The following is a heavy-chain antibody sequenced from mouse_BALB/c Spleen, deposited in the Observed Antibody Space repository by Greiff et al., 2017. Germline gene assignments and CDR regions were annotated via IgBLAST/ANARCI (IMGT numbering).Heavy chain of an antibody. CDR2: ISNGGGST. Sequence: EVQLVESGGGLVQPGGSLKLSCAASGFTFSSYTMSWVRQTPEKRLEWVAYISNGGGSTYYPDTVKGRFTISRDNAKNTLYLQMSSLKSEDTAMYYCAKTGTDYYAMDYWGQGTSVTVSS. CDR1: GFTFSSYT. D-gene: IGHD4-1*01. V-gene: IGHV5-12-2*01. J-gene: IGHJ4*01. CDR3: AKTGTDYYAMDY.